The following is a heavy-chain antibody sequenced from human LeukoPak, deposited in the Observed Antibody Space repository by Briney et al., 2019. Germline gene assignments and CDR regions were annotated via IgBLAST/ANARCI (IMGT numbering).Heavy chain of an antibody. CDR1: GFTFDDYA. V-gene: IGHV3-9*01. J-gene: IGHJ4*02. D-gene: IGHD5-18*01. CDR2: ISWNSGSI. CDR3: AKDRGFVQLWYFDY. Sequence: GGSLRLSCAASGFTFDDYAMHWVRQAPGKGLEWVSGISWNSGSIGYADSVKGRFTISRDNAKNSLYLQMNSLRAEDTASYYCAKDRGFVQLWYFDYWGQGTLVTVSS.